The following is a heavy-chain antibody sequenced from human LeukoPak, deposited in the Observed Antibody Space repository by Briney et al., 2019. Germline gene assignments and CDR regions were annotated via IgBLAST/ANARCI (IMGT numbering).Heavy chain of an antibody. CDR1: AYTFTSNY. CDR3: ARGSTGLNYYYYGMDV. CDR2: INPSGGST. D-gene: IGHD1-1*01. J-gene: IGHJ6*02. V-gene: IGHV1-46*01. Sequence: ASVYVSCKASAYTFTSNYMYWMRQPPAQGQELMGIINPSGGSTSYAQKFQGRVTMTRDTSTSTVYMELSSLRSEDTAVYYCARGSTGLNYYYYGMDVWGQGTTVTVSS.